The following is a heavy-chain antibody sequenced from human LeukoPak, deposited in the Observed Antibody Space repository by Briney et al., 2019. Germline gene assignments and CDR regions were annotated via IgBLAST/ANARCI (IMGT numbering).Heavy chain of an antibody. J-gene: IGHJ6*03. CDR1: GYTFTGYY. CDR3: ARDRRAGGVVTTSMDV. V-gene: IGHV1-2*02. D-gene: IGHD3-3*01. CDR2: INPNSGGT. Sequence: GESLKISCKASGYTFTGYYMHWVRQAPGQGLEWMGWINPNSGGTNYAQKFQGRVTMTRDTSISTAYMELSRLRSDDAAVYYCARDRRAGGVVTTSMDVWGKGTTVTVSS.